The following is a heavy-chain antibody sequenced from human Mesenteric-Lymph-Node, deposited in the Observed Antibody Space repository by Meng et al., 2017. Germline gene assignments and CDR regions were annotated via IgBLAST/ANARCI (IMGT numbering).Heavy chain of an antibody. V-gene: IGHV5-51*01. CDR1: GYSLTSYW. J-gene: IGHJ4*02. Sequence: GESLKISCQFSGYSLTSYWIGWVRQMPGKGLEWMGIIYPSDSDTRYSPSFQGQVTISADKSITTAYLQWSSLQASDSAIYYCAKLGGYCSSTNCYRGDYFDYWGQGTLVTVSS. CDR2: IYPSDSDT. CDR3: AKLGGYCSSTNCYRGDYFDY. D-gene: IGHD2-2*01.